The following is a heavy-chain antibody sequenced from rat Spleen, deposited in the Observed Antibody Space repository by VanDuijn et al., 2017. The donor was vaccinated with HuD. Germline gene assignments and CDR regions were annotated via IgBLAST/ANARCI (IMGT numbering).Heavy chain of an antibody. J-gene: IGHJ2*01. D-gene: IGHD2-2*01. CDR2: ISPGGVST. Sequence: EVQLVESDGGLVQPGRSLKLSCAASGFTFSDYNMAWVRQAPTKGLEWVAYISPGGVSTYYRDSVKGRFTISRDDAENTLYLQMDSLRSEDTATYYCTMGIRWGQGVMVTVSS. CDR3: TMGIR. V-gene: IGHV5-27*01. CDR1: GFTFSDYN.